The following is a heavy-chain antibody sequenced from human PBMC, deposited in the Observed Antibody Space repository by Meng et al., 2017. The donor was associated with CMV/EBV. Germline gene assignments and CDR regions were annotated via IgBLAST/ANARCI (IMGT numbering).Heavy chain of an antibody. Sequence: SCKASGFTFSSYSMNWVRQAPGKGLEWVSSISSSSSYIYYADSVKGRFTISRDNAKNSLYLQMNSLRAEDTAVYYCARRYNWNDGSWGIVVGEDWTPTNYYYYGMDVWGQGTTVTVSS. CDR2: ISSSSSYI. V-gene: IGHV3-21*01. D-gene: IGHD1-1*01. CDR3: ARRYNWNDGSWGIVVGEDWTPTNYYYYGMDV. J-gene: IGHJ6*02. CDR1: GFTFSSYS.